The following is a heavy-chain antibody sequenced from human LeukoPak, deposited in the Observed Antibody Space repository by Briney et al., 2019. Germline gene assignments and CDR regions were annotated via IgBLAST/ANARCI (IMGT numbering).Heavy chain of an antibody. D-gene: IGHD3-22*01. V-gene: IGHV1-8*01. CDR2: MNPNSGNT. CDR1: GYTFTSYD. J-gene: IGHJ4*02. CDR3: ARGFIGVNYYDSSGYYY. Sequence: ASVKVSCKASGYTFTSYDINWVRQAPGQGLEWMGWMNPNSGNTGYAQKFQGRVTMTRNTSISTAYMELSSLRSEDTAVYYCARGFIGVNYYDSSGYYYWGQGTLVTVSS.